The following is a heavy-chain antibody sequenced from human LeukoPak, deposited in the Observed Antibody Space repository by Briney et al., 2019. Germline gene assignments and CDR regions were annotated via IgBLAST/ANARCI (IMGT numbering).Heavy chain of an antibody. CDR1: GTSISGYH. CDR3: AGVPWHYDTSGYYLNAFDI. D-gene: IGHD3-22*01. J-gene: IGHJ3*02. CDR2: IYPSGS. Sequence: SETLSLTCTVSGTSISGYHWSWIRQPAGKGRQWIGRIYPSGSDYNPSLKSRVTISVDKSKNQFSLKLRSVTAADTAVYYCAGVPWHYDTSGYYLNAFDIWGQGTEVTVSS. V-gene: IGHV4-4*07.